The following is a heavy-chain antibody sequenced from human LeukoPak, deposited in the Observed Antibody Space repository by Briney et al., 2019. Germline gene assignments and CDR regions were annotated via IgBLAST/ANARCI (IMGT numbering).Heavy chain of an antibody. CDR3: ARDLLNGYSDDY. J-gene: IGHJ4*02. D-gene: IGHD5-24*01. Sequence: PGGSLRLSCAASGFTFSSYWMHWVRQAPGEGLVWVSRINSDGSSTSYADSVKGRFTISRDNAKNTLYLQMNSLRAEDTAVYYCARDLLNGYSDDYWGQGTLVTVSS. CDR1: GFTFSSYW. CDR2: INSDGSST. V-gene: IGHV3-74*01.